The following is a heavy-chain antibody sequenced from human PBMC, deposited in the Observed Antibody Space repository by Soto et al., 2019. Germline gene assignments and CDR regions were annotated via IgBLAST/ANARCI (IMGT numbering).Heavy chain of an antibody. D-gene: IGHD6-19*01. V-gene: IGHV3-30*02. J-gene: IGHJ3*02. CDR1: IFTFTSSG. CDR3: AKERSYSSGWYSWDAFDI. CDR2: IWHDGSET. Sequence: GGSLRLSCAASIFTFTSSGMHWVRQAPGKGLEWVALIWHDGSETYYADSVKGRFPISRDNSKNTLYLQMNSLRAADTAVYYCAKERSYSSGWYSWDAFDIWGQGTMVTVSS.